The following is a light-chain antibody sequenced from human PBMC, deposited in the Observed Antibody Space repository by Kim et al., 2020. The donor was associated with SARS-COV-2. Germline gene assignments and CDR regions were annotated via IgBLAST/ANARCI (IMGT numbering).Light chain of an antibody. V-gene: IGLV6-57*03. Sequence: VTTACTRASGSIASNYVQGYRQRPGSAPTTVIYEDNQRPSGVPDRFSGSIDSSSNSASLTISGLKTEDETDYYCQSSDSSNHVVFGGGTQLTVL. CDR2: EDN. CDR1: SGSIASNY. J-gene: IGLJ2*01. CDR3: QSSDSSNHVV.